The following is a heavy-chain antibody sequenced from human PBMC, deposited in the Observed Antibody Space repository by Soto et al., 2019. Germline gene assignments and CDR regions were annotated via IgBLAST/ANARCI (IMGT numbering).Heavy chain of an antibody. CDR1: GYTFTGYY. Sequence: GASVKVSCKASGYTFTGYYMHWVRQAPGQGLEWMGWINPNSGGTNYAQKFQGWVTMTRDTSISTAYMELSRLRSDDTAVYYCARVPTTGIVGATLHFDYWGQGTLVTVSS. J-gene: IGHJ4*02. V-gene: IGHV1-2*04. D-gene: IGHD1-26*01. CDR3: ARVPTTGIVGATLHFDY. CDR2: INPNSGGT.